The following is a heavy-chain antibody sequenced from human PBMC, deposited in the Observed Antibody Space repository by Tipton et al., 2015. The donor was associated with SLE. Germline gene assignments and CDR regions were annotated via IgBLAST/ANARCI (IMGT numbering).Heavy chain of an antibody. CDR1: GGSISSYY. D-gene: IGHD6-13*01. V-gene: IGHV4-4*07. CDR2: IHSSGST. Sequence: LRLCCTVFGGSISSYYWSWIRQPAGKGLEWIGQIHSSGSTSYNPSLKSRVSISIDTSKNQFSLRLSSVSAADTAVYYCARAIAPAGSPGYYYYNLDVWGQGTTVTVSS. J-gene: IGHJ6*02. CDR3: ARAIAPAGSPGYYYYNLDV.